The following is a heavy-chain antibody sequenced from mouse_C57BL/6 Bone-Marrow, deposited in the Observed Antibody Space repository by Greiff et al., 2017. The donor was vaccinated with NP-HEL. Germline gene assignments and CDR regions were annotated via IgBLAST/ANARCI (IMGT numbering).Heavy chain of an antibody. CDR2: ISNGGGST. D-gene: IGHD1-1*01. J-gene: IGHJ4*01. CDR3: ARRVYYYGSDAMDY. V-gene: IGHV5-12*01. CDR1: GFTFSDYY. Sequence: EVKLMESGGGLVQPGGSLKLSCAASGFTFSDYYMYWVRQTPEKRLEWVAYISNGGGSTYYPDTVKGRFTISRDNAKNTLYLQMSRLKSEDTAMYYCARRVYYYGSDAMDYWGQGTSVTVSS.